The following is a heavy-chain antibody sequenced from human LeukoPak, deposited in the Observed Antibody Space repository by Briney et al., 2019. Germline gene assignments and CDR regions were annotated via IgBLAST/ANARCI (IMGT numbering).Heavy chain of an antibody. V-gene: IGHV4-59*01. CDR1: GGSISSYY. D-gene: IGHD6-19*01. CDR3: ARIRPVAATDY. CDR2: IYYSGST. Sequence: SETLSPTCTVSGGSISSYYWSWIRQPPGKGLEWIGYIYYSGSTNYNPSLKSRVTTSVDTSKNQFSLKLSSVTAADTAVYYCARIRPVAATDYWGRGTLVTVSS. J-gene: IGHJ4*02.